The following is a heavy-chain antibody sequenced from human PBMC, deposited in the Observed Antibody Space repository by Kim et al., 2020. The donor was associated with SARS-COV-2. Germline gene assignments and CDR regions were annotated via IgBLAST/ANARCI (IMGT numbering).Heavy chain of an antibody. CDR2: IYYSGST. D-gene: IGHD3-10*01. CDR3: ARVDGSGSYYLYYFDY. V-gene: IGHV4-31*03. CDR1: GGSISSGGYY. J-gene: IGHJ4*02. Sequence: SETLSLTCTVSGGSISSGGYYWSWIRQHPGKGLEWIGYIYYSGSTYYNPSLKSRVTISVDTSKNQFSLKLSSVTAADTAVYYCARVDGSGSYYLYYFDYWGQGTLVTVSS.